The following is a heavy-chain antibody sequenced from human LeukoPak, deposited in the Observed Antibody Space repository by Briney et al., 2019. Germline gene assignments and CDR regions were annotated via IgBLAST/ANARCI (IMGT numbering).Heavy chain of an antibody. CDR3: ARVRRDPGGGPNNWFDP. J-gene: IGHJ5*02. D-gene: IGHD2-15*01. Sequence: GGSLRLSCAASGFTFSSYAMSWVRQAPGKGLEWVSVIYSGGSTYYADSVKGRFTISRDNSKNTLYLQMNSLRAEDTAVYYCARVRRDPGGGPNNWFDPWGQGTLVTVSS. V-gene: IGHV3-53*01. CDR2: IYSGGST. CDR1: GFTFSSYA.